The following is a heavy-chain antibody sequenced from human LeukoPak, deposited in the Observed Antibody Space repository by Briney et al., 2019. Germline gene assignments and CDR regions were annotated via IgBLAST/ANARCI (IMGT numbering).Heavy chain of an antibody. Sequence: PSETLSLTCAVSGYSITSGYYWGWIRQSPGKGLEWIGNIYHSGSTYYNPSLKSRVTISVDTSKNQFSLKLTSVTAADTAVYYCAIAGEYDITNLDYWGQGTLVTVSS. V-gene: IGHV4-38-2*01. D-gene: IGHD3-9*01. CDR1: GYSITSGYY. CDR2: IYHSGST. J-gene: IGHJ4*02. CDR3: AIAGEYDITNLDY.